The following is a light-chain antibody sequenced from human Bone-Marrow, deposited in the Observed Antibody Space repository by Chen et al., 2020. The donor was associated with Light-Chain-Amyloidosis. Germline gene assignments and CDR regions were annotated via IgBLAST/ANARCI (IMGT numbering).Light chain of an antibody. CDR3: QVWDRSSDRPV. CDR1: NIGSTS. CDR2: DDS. J-gene: IGLJ3*02. V-gene: IGLV3-21*02. Sequence: SYVLTQPSSVSVAPGQSATIACGGNNIGSTSVHWYQPTPGQAPLPVVYDDSDRPSGIPDRLSGSNSGNTATLTISRVEAGDEADYYCQVWDRSSDRPVFGGGTKLTVL.